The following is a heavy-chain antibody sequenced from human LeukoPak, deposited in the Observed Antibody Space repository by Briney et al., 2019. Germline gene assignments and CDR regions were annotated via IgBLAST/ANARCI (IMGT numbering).Heavy chain of an antibody. V-gene: IGHV1-69*13. CDR1: GGTFSSYA. J-gene: IGHJ4*02. D-gene: IGHD2/OR15-2a*01. CDR2: IIPIFGTA. Sequence: GASVKVSCKASGGTFSSYAISWVRQAPGQGLEWMGGIIPIFGTANYAQKFQGRVTITADESTSTAYMELSSLRSEDTAVYYCATVTTYYASQFDYWGQGTLVTVSS. CDR3: ATVTTYYASQFDY.